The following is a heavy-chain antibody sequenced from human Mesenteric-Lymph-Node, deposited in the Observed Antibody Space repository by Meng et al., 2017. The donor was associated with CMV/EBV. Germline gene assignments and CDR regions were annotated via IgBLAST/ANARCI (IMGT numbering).Heavy chain of an antibody. CDR3: ARFMIPYYYFDY. D-gene: IGHD3-10*01. CDR1: GYTFSNVA. CDR2: INTDNGKT. Sequence: CKASGYTFSNVAVHWVRQAPGQRLEWMGWINTDNGKTRYSQNFQGRVTFTSDTSAGTAYMEVSSLRSEDTAVYYCARFMIPYYYFDYWGQGTLVTVSS. V-gene: IGHV1-3*04. J-gene: IGHJ4*02.